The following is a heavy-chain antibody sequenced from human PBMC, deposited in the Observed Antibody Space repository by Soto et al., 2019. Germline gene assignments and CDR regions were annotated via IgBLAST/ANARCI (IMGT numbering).Heavy chain of an antibody. CDR1: GGTFSSYT. CDR3: ARGFAAVPNNWFDP. J-gene: IGHJ5*02. CDR2: IIPILGIA. Sequence: ASVKVSCKASGGTFSSYTISWVRQAPGQGLEWMGRIIPILGIANYAQKFQGRVTITADKSTSTAYMELSSLRSEDTAVYYCARGFAAVPNNWFDPWGQGTLVTVSS. D-gene: IGHD6-13*01. V-gene: IGHV1-69*02.